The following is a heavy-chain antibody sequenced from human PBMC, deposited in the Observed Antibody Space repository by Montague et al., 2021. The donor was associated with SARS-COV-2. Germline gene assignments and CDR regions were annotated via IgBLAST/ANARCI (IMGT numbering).Heavy chain of an antibody. CDR2: VLYNKGT. D-gene: IGHD3-9*01. CDR1: GVSVTDYY. Sequence: SETLSLTCTVSGVSVTDYYWSWIRQPPGKGLEWVGDVLYNKGTNFNPSLKSRFAISVDTSKNQFSLRLTSVTATDTAFDYCVRHPHYDGLNGPPAFWDQGTLVTVSS. V-gene: IGHV4-59*08. CDR3: VRHPHYDGLNGPPAF. J-gene: IGHJ4*02.